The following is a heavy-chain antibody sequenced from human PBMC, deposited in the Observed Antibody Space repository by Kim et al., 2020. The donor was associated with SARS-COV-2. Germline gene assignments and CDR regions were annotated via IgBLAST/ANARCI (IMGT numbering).Heavy chain of an antibody. CDR3: ARGVSGYSGA. Sequence: YIYYADSVKGRFTNSRDNAKNSLYLQMSSLRAEDTAVYYCARGVSGYSGAWGQGTLVTVSS. D-gene: IGHD5-12*01. V-gene: IGHV3-21*01. CDR2: YI. J-gene: IGHJ5*02.